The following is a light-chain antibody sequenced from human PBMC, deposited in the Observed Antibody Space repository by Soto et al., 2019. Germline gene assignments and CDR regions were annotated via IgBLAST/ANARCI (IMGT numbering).Light chain of an antibody. J-gene: IGLJ1*01. Sequence: QSALTQPASVSGSPGRSISISCTGTSSDVGGYNYVSWYQQHPGKAPKLMIYEVTRRPSGVSNRFSGSKSGNTASLTISGLQAEDEADYYCSSYTSSSTDVFGTGTKLTVL. CDR1: SSDVGGYNY. CDR3: SSYTSSSTDV. CDR2: EVT. V-gene: IGLV2-14*01.